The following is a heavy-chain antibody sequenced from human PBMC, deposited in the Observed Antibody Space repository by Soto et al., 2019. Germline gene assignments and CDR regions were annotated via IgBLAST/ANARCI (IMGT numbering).Heavy chain of an antibody. D-gene: IGHD1-1*01. CDR3: AKPKNGGTGTSIYFDY. CDR2: ISWDGGST. CDR1: GFTFDDYA. J-gene: IGHJ4*02. Sequence: GESLKISCAASGFTFDDYAMHWVRQAPGKGLEWVSLISWDGGSTYYADSVKGRFTISRDNSKNSLYLQMNSLRAEDTALYYCAKPKNGGTGTSIYFDYWGQGTLVTGSS. V-gene: IGHV3-43D*03.